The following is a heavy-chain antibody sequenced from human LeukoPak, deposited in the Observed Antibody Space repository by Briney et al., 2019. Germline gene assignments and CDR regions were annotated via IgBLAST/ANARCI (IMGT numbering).Heavy chain of an antibody. J-gene: IGHJ4*02. CDR3: AHSSGTGDY. Sequence: SGPTLVNPTQTLTLTCTFSGFSLSTSGVGVGWIRQPPGKALEWLALIYWNDDERYSPSLKSRLTITKDTSKNQVVLTVTNMDPVDRATYYCAHSSGTGDYWGQGTLVTVSS. V-gene: IGHV2-5*01. CDR1: GFSLSTSGVG. CDR2: IYWNDDE. D-gene: IGHD1-14*01.